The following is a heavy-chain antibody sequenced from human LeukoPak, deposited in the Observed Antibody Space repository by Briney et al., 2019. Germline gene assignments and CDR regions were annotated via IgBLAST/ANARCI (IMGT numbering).Heavy chain of an antibody. V-gene: IGHV3-11*01. Sequence: GGSLRLSCAASGFTFSDSYMSWIRQAPGKGLEWVSYISSGGTTTYYADSVKGRFTISRDNAKNSLYLQMNSLRAEDTAVYYCARDPYSSSSHFDSWGQGTLVTVSS. CDR3: ARDPYSSSSHFDS. D-gene: IGHD6-6*01. CDR1: GFTFSDSY. CDR2: ISSGGTTT. J-gene: IGHJ4*02.